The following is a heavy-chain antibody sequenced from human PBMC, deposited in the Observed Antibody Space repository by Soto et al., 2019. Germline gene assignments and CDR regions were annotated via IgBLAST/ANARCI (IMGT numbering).Heavy chain of an antibody. CDR1: GYTFTSYA. CDR3: ARGSYGVYYYYYGMDV. D-gene: IGHD1-26*01. J-gene: IGHJ6*02. V-gene: IGHV1-3*01. CDR2: INAGNGNT. Sequence: QVQLVQSGAEVKKPGASVKVSCKASGYTFTSYAMHWVRQAPGQRLEWMGWINAGNGNTKYSQKFQGRVTITRDTSASTAYMELSSLRSEDTAVYYCARGSYGVYYYYYGMDVWGQGTTVTVSS.